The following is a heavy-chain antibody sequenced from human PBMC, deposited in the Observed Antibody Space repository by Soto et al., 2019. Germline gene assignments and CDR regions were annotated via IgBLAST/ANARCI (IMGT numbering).Heavy chain of an antibody. V-gene: IGHV3-23*01. Sequence: GGSLRLSCAASGFIFRGYGMSWVRQAPGKGLEWVAAINGDGGSTYYADSVKGRFTISRDNSKNMLYLQMNSLRAEDTAVYYCAKDTVRNWFDPWGQGTLVTVSS. CDR1: GFIFRGYG. CDR3: AKDTVRNWFDP. J-gene: IGHJ5*02. CDR2: INGDGGST.